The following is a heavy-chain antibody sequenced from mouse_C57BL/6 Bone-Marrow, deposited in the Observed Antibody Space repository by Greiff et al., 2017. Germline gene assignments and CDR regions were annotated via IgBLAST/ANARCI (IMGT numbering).Heavy chain of an antibody. CDR3: ARSEGVATVVATDFDH. Sequence: VQLQESGAELVKPGASVKISCKASGYAFRSYWMNWVKQRPGKGLEWIGQIYPGDGDTNYNGKFKGKATLTADKSARTAYMQLSSLTSEDSAVYFCARSEGVATVVATDFDHWGQGTTLTVSS. V-gene: IGHV1-80*01. D-gene: IGHD1-1*01. CDR1: GYAFRSYW. CDR2: IYPGDGDT. J-gene: IGHJ2*01.